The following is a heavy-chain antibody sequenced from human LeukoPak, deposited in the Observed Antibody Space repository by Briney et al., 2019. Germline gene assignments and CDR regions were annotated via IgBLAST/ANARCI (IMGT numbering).Heavy chain of an antibody. CDR1: GFSISSVYY. J-gene: IGHJ4*02. CDR3: ARVTIVGCSGNSIEASGYFDY. V-gene: IGHV4-38-2*01. CDR2: SYHSGST. D-gene: IGHD4-23*01. Sequence: SETLTPTCAVSGFSISSVYYWGWIRRPPGKGLEWIGSSYHSGSTYYNPSLKSRVTISVDTSKSQFSLRLSSVTAADTAVYYCARVTIVGCSGNSIEASGYFDYWGQGTLVTVSS.